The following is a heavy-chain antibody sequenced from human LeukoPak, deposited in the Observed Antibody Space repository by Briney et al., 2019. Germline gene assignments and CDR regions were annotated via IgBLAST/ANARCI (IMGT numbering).Heavy chain of an antibody. V-gene: IGHV3-11*04. Sequence: GGSLSLSCAASGFTFSDYYMSWIRQAPGKGLEWVSYISSSGSTIYYADSVKGRFTISRDNAKNSLYLQMNSLRAEATAVYYCASEGASGGXXFDYWGQGTLVTVSS. CDR2: ISSSGSTI. CDR3: ASEGASGGXXFDY. D-gene: IGHD2-15*01. J-gene: IGHJ4*02. CDR1: GFTFSDYY.